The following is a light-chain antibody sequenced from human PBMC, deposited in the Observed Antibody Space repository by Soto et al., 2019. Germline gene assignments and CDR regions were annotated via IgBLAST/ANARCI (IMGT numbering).Light chain of an antibody. CDR3: QQYHSSPPGFT. CDR1: QSVSSTY. J-gene: IGKJ3*01. V-gene: IGKV3-20*01. CDR2: GAS. Sequence: PGDRATLSCRASQSVSSTYFAWYRQKPGQPPSLLIYGASNRATGVPDRFSGSGSGPDFTLTISRLEPEDFAVYYCQQYHSSPPGFTFGPGTTVEVK.